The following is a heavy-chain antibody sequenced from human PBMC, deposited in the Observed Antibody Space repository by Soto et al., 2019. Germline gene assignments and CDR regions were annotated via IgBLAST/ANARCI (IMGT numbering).Heavy chain of an antibody. CDR1: GDSSSSYS. Sequence: SETLSLTCTVSGDSSSSYSWSWIRQPPGKGLEWIGNIHYNGNTKYSPSLKSRVTMSVDTSKNHFSLKLISVTTADTAVYFCAREGNLGRWIQPLDSWGQGTLVTVSS. J-gene: IGHJ4*02. D-gene: IGHD2-2*03. CDR3: AREGNLGRWIQPLDS. CDR2: IHYNGNT. V-gene: IGHV4-59*01.